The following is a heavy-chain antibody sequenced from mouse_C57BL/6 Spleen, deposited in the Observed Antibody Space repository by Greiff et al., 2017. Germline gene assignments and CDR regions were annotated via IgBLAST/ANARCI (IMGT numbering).Heavy chain of an antibody. CDR3: AREYDYDSMDY. D-gene: IGHD2-10*02. J-gene: IGHJ4*01. V-gene: IGHV1-80*01. CDR2: IYPGDGDT. Sequence: VQLQQSGAELVKPGASVKISCKASGYAFSSYWMNWVKQRPGKGLEWIGQIYPGDGDTNSNGKFKGKATLTADKSSSTAYMQLSSLTSEDSAVYFCAREYDYDSMDYWGQGTSVTVSS. CDR1: GYAFSSYW.